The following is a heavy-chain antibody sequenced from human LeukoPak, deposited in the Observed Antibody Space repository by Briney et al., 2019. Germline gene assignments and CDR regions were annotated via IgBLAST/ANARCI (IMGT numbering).Heavy chain of an antibody. V-gene: IGHV4-38-2*01. CDR1: SYSISSDYY. Sequence: SETLSLTCAVSSYSISSDYYWGWIRQPPGKGLEWIGSIYHSGGTYYNPSLKSRVTLSVDTSKNQFSLKLSSVTAADTAVYYCARVGWNFKYYFDYWGHGTLVTVSS. CDR3: ARVGWNFKYYFDY. D-gene: IGHD1-7*01. CDR2: IYHSGGT. J-gene: IGHJ4*01.